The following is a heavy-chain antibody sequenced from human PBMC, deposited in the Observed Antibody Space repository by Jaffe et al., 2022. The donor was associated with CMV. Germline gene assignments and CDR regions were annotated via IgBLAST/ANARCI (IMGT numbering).Heavy chain of an antibody. V-gene: IGHV4-4*07. Sequence: QVQLQESGPGLVKPSETLSLTCTVSGGSISSYYWSWIRQPAGKGLEWIGRIYTSGSTNYNPSLKSRVTMSVDTSKNQFSLKLSSVTAADTAVYYCARDLEYYGSGSTNWFDPWGQGTLVTVSS. CDR1: GGSISSYY. J-gene: IGHJ5*02. CDR2: IYTSGST. CDR3: ARDLEYYGSGSTNWFDP. D-gene: IGHD3-10*01.